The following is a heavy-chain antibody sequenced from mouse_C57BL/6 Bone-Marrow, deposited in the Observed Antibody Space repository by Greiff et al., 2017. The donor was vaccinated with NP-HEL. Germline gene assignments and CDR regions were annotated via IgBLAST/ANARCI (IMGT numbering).Heavy chain of an antibody. CDR2: ITHSGET. Sequence: VQLQESGPGLVKPSQSLFLTCSITGFPITSGYYWIWIRQSPGKPLEWMGYITHSGETFYNPSLQSPISITRETSKNQFFLQLNSVTTEDTAMYYCAGAGGKDYAMDYWGQGTSVTVSS. D-gene: IGHD1-3*01. CDR1: GFPITSGYY. J-gene: IGHJ4*01. CDR3: AGAGGKDYAMDY. V-gene: IGHV12-3*01.